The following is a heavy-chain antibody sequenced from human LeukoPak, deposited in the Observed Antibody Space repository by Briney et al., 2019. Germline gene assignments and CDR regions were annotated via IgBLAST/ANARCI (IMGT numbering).Heavy chain of an antibody. CDR1: GFTFSSNG. Sequence: GGSLRLSCAASGFTFSSNGMHWVRQAPGKGLEWVAVISYDGSNKYYADSVKGRFTISRDNSKNTLYLQMNSLRAEDTAVYYCAKDLSGHWGQGTLVTVSS. V-gene: IGHV3-30*18. J-gene: IGHJ4*02. CDR2: ISYDGSNK. D-gene: IGHD3-10*01. CDR3: AKDLSGH.